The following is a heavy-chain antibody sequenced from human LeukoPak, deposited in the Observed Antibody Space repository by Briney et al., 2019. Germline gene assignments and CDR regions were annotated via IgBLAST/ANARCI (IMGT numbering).Heavy chain of an antibody. J-gene: IGHJ4*02. D-gene: IGHD4-11*01. V-gene: IGHV1-2*02. CDR1: GYTFTGFY. Sequence: ASVTVSCKASGYTFTGFYMHWVRQAPGQGLGWMGWINPNSGGANYAQKFRGRVTMTRDTSISTGYMELSSLRSDDTAVYYCARSADYSNQHNDYWGQGTLVTVSS. CDR3: ARSADYSNQHNDY. CDR2: INPNSGGA.